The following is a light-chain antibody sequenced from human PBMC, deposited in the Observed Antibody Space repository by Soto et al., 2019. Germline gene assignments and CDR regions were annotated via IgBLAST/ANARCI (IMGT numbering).Light chain of an antibody. Sequence: QSVLTQPASLCGHPGQSITISCTGASSDVGAYNYVAWCQQHPGKGPKLLIYDVSNRPSGFSSRFSGSKSGNTASLTISGLRAEDEADYFCSSYTTSSTYVFGTGTKVTVL. J-gene: IGLJ1*01. CDR1: SSDVGAYNY. CDR2: DVS. CDR3: SSYTTSSTYV. V-gene: IGLV2-14*01.